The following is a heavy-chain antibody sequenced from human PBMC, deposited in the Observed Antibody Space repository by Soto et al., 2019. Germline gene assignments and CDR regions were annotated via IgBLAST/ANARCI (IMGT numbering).Heavy chain of an antibody. Sequence: VQLVESGGGLVKPGGSLRLSCAASGFPFTRFSMNWVRQAPGKGLEWVSSISSTTNYIYYGDSMKGRFTISRDNAKNSLYLERNSLRAEDTAVYYCARESEDLTSTFDYWGQVTLVNVSS. J-gene: IGHJ4*02. CDR2: ISSTTNYI. CDR1: GFPFTRFS. V-gene: IGHV3-21*06. CDR3: ARESEDLTSTFDY.